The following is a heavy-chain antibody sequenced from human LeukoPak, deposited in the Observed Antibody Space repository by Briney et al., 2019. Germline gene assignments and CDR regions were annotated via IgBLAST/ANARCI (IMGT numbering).Heavy chain of an antibody. Sequence: SETLSLTCTVSGGSISSYYWSWIRQPPGKGLEWIGYIYYSGSINYNPSLKRRVTISVDTSKNQFSLKLSSVTAADTAVYYCARGRTGSYLGDAFDIWGQGTMVTVSS. J-gene: IGHJ3*02. V-gene: IGHV4-59*01. CDR2: IYYSGSI. CDR1: GGSISSYY. D-gene: IGHD1-26*01. CDR3: ARGRTGSYLGDAFDI.